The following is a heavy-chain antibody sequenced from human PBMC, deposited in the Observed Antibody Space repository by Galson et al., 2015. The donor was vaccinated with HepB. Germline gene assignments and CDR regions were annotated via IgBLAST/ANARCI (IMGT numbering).Heavy chain of an antibody. V-gene: IGHV3-72*01. Sequence: SLRLSCAASGLIFSHYYIAWVRQAPGKGLEWVGRSRNTGKNYNTEYAASVKGRITISRDDSKYSLILQMNSLETEDTALYYCASWTSGLCDYWGQGTLVTVSS. D-gene: IGHD2-15*01. CDR1: GLIFSHYY. J-gene: IGHJ4*02. CDR2: SRNTGKNYNT. CDR3: ASWTSGLCDY.